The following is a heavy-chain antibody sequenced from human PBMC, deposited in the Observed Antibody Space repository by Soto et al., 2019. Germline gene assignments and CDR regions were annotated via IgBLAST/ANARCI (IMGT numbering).Heavy chain of an antibody. CDR3: ARDRFQIAARPLGLDV. V-gene: IGHV1-18*04. J-gene: IGHJ6*02. CDR1: GYTFTSYG. Sequence: ASVKISCKASGYTFTSYGISWVRQAPGQGLEWMGWIGAYNGNTNYAQKLQGRVTMTTDTSTSTAYMELRSLRSDDTAVYYCARDRFQIAARPLGLDVWGQGTTVTVSS. CDR2: IGAYNGNT. D-gene: IGHD6-6*01.